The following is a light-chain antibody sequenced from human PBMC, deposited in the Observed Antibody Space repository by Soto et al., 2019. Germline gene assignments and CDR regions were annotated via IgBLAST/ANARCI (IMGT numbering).Light chain of an antibody. CDR1: QSINSIY. CDR3: QKYGYSPLT. V-gene: IGKV3-20*01. J-gene: IGKJ4*01. Sequence: EIVLTQSPGTLSLSPGERATLSCRASQSINSIYLAWYQQKPGQAPRLLIYGASSSATGIPDRFSGSESGTHFTLTISRLEPEDFAVYYCQKYGYSPLTFGGGTKVEIK. CDR2: GAS.